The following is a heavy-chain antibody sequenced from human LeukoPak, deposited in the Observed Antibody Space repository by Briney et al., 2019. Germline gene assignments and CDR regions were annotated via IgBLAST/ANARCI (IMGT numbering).Heavy chain of an antibody. Sequence: GGSLRLSCAASGFTFSSYSMNWVCQAPGKGLEWVSYISSSSSTIYYADSVKGRFTISRDNAKNSLYLQMNSLRDEDTAVYYCARVQFRFGELLALHYWGQGTLVTVSS. J-gene: IGHJ4*02. D-gene: IGHD3-10*01. CDR2: ISSSSSTI. CDR1: GFTFSSYS. V-gene: IGHV3-48*02. CDR3: ARVQFRFGELLALHY.